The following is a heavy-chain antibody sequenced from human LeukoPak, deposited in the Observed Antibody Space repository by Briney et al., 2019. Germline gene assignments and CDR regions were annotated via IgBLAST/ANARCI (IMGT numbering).Heavy chain of an antibody. CDR3: AKGYYDYVWGSYRLYYFDY. J-gene: IGHJ4*02. V-gene: IGHV3-23*01. CDR1: GFTFSSYA. D-gene: IGHD3-16*02. Sequence: GGSLRLSCGASGFTFSSYAMSWVRQAPGKGLEWVSAISGSGGSTYYADSVKGRFTISRDNSKNTLYLQMNSLRAEDTAVYYCAKGYYDYVWGSYRLYYFDYWGQGTLVTVSS. CDR2: ISGSGGST.